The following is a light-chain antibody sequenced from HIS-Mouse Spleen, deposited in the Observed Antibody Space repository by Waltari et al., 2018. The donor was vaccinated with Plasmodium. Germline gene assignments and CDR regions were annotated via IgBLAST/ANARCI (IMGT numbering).Light chain of an antibody. V-gene: IGLV3-21*02. CDR1: NLGSKR. CDR2: DDS. J-gene: IGLJ2*01. Sequence: SYVLTQPPSVSVAPGQTARITCGGDNLGSKRLQWYQQKPGQAPVLVVYDDSDRPSGIPERFSGSNSGNTATLTISRVEAGDEADYYCQVWDSSSDHVVFGGGTKLTVL. CDR3: QVWDSSSDHVV.